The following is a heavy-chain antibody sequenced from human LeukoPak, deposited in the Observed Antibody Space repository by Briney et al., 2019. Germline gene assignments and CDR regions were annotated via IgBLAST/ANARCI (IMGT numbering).Heavy chain of an antibody. CDR2: INPNSGGT. J-gene: IGHJ4*02. D-gene: IGHD2-15*01. CDR1: GYTFTGYY. Sequence: GALVRVSCKASGYTFTGYYMHWVRQAPGQGLEWMGWINPNSGGTNYAQKFQGRVTMTRDTSISTAYMELSRLRSDDTAVYYCARADPQDIVVVVAAPTFFDYWGQGTLVTVSS. CDR3: ARADPQDIVVVVAAPTFFDY. V-gene: IGHV1-2*02.